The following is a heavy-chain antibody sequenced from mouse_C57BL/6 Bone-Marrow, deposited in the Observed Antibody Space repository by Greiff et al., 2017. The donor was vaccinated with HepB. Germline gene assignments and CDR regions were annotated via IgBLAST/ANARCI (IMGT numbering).Heavy chain of an antibody. J-gene: IGHJ2*01. CDR3: ARYYYGRKGYYFDY. Sequence: EVQVVESGGGLVKPGGSLKLSCAASGFTFSDYGMHWVRQAPEKGLEWVAYISSGSSTIYYADTVKGRFTISRDNAKNTLFLQMTSLRSEDTAMYYCARYYYGRKGYYFDYWGQGTTLTVPS. CDR1: GFTFSDYG. D-gene: IGHD1-1*01. CDR2: ISSGSSTI. V-gene: IGHV5-17*01.